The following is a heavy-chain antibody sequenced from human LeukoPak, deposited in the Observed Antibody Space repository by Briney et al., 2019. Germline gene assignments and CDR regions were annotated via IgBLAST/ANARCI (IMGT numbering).Heavy chain of an antibody. CDR3: AKDFMCYLSGAPGY. CDR1: GFTFDDYA. J-gene: IGHJ4*02. Sequence: GGSLRLSCAASGFTFDDYAMHWGRQAPGKGLEWVSLISWDGGSTYYADSVKGRFTISRDNSKNSLYLQMNSLRAEDTALYYCAKDFMCYLSGAPGYWGQGTLITVSS. CDR2: ISWDGGST. V-gene: IGHV3-43D*03. D-gene: IGHD2-8*02.